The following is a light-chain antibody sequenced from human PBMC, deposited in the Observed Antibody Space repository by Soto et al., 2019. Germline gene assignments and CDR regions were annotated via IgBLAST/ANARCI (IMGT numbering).Light chain of an antibody. V-gene: IGKV1-33*01. J-gene: IGKJ4*01. CDR3: QQYQRYPPS. CDR2: DSS. CDR1: HDISNF. Sequence: DIRMTQSPASLSASVGDRVTLSCQASHDISNFLNWYQQRLGKAPTLLIYDSSKLETGVPSRFSGSGSGTNFTFVISTLQPEDFGTYYCQQYQRYPPSFGGGTKVEIK.